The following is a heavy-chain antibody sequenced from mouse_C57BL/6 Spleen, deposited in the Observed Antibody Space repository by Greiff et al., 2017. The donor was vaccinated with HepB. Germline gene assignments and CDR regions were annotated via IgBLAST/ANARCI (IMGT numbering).Heavy chain of an antibody. CDR2: IDPENGDT. V-gene: IGHV14-4*01. J-gene: IGHJ3*01. CDR3: TTGAGSRWFAY. CDR1: GFNIKDDY. D-gene: IGHD1-1*01. Sequence: VQLQQSGAELVRPGASVKLSCTASGFNIKDDYMHWVKQRPEQGLEWIGWIDPENGDTEYASKFQGKATITADTSSNTAYLQLSSLTSEDTAVYYGTTGAGSRWFAYWGQGTLVTVSA.